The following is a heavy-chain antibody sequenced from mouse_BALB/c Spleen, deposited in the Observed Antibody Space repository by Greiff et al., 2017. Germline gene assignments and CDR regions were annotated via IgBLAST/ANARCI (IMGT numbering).Heavy chain of an antibody. Sequence: QVQLQQSGAELAKPGASVKMSCKASGYTFTSYWMHWVKQRPGQGLEWIGYINPSTGYTEYNQKLKDTATLTADKSSSTAYMQLSSLTSEDSAVYYCARGGYYAMDYWGQGTSVTVSS. CDR3: ARGGYYAMDY. J-gene: IGHJ4*01. CDR2: INPSTGYT. V-gene: IGHV1-7*01. CDR1: GYTFTSYW.